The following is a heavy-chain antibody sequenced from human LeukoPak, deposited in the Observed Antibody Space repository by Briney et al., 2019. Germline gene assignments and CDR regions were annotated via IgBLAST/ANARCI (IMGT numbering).Heavy chain of an antibody. D-gene: IGHD6-19*01. Sequence: GASVKVSCKASGYTFTSYGISWVRQAPGQGLERMGWISAYSGNTNYAQKLQGRVTMTTDTSTSTAYMELRSLRSDDTAVYYCARVRDSSGWYLTRFDPWGQGTLVTVSS. CDR3: ARVRDSSGWYLTRFDP. V-gene: IGHV1-18*01. J-gene: IGHJ5*02. CDR1: GYTFTSYG. CDR2: ISAYSGNT.